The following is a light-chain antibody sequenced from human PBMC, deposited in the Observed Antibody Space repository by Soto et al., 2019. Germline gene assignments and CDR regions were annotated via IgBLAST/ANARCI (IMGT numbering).Light chain of an antibody. CDR1: QGVSNY. CDR2: AAS. Sequence: AIRMTQSPSSFSASTGDRVTITCRASQGVSNYLAWYQQKPGKAPKLLIYAASTLQSGVPSTFSGSGSATDFTLTISRLQSEDFATYYCQQYFSYPVTFGPGTKVDI. V-gene: IGKV1-8*01. CDR3: QQYFSYPVT. J-gene: IGKJ3*01.